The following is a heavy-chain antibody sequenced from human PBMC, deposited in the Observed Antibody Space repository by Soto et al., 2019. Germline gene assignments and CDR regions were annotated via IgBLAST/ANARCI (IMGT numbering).Heavy chain of an antibody. CDR2: IDWEEDK. Sequence: GPTLVNPTQTLTLTCTFSGFSLSTTGMCVSWIRQAPGKALEWLARIDWEEDKYYITSLKTRLTISKDTSKNQVVLTMTNMDPVDTATYYCARSQYCITTSCYPDYWGQGTQVTVSS. V-gene: IGHV2-70*11. J-gene: IGHJ4*02. D-gene: IGHD2-2*01. CDR1: GFSLSTTGMC. CDR3: ARSQYCITTSCYPDY.